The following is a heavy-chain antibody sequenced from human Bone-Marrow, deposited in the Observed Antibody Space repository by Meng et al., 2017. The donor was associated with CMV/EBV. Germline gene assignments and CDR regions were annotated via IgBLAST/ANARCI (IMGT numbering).Heavy chain of an antibody. V-gene: IGHV3-21*01. D-gene: IGHD2-2*01. CDR3: AREGVPAAIGGMDV. J-gene: IGHJ6*02. CDR2: ISSSSSYI. Sequence: GESLKISCAASGFTFSAYNMNWVRQAPGKGLEWVSSISSSSSYIYYADSVKGRFTISRDNAKNSLYLQMNSLRAEDTAVYYCAREGVPAAIGGMDVWGQGTTVTVSS. CDR1: GFTFSAYN.